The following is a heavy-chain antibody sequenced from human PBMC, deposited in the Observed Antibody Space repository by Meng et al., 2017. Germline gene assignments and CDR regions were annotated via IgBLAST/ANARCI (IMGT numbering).Heavy chain of an antibody. CDR2: IYYSGST. D-gene: IGHD3-10*01. CDR1: GGPISSYY. CDR3: ARAVVRDYYGSGSYYPDAFDI. V-gene: IGHV4-59*01. Sequence: GSLRLSCTVSGGPISSYYWSWIRQPPGKGLEWIGYIYYSGSTNYNPSLKSRVTISVDTSKNQFSLKLSSVTAADTAVYYCARAVVRDYYGSGSYYPDAFDIWGQGKMVTVSS. J-gene: IGHJ3*02.